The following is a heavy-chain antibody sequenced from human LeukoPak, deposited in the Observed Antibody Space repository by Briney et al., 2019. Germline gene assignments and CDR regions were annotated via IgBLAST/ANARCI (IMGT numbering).Heavy chain of an antibody. CDR2: ISYDGSNK. CDR3: VKDVGWLAAPVY. CDR1: GFTFSSYG. V-gene: IGHV3-30*18. J-gene: IGHJ4*02. D-gene: IGHD5-24*01. Sequence: GRSLRLSCAASGFTFSSYGMRWVRQAPGKGLEWVAVISYDGSNKYYVDSVKGRVTISRDNSKNTLYLQMNSLRAEDTALYYCVKDVGWLAAPVYWGQGTLVTVSS.